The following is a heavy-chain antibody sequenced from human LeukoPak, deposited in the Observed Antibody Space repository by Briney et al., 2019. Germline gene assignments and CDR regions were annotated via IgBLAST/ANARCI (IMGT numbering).Heavy chain of an antibody. J-gene: IGHJ4*02. V-gene: IGHV4-34*01. CDR3: ARGLGGGRTSDY. Sequence: PSETLSLTCAVYGGSFSGYYWSWIRQPPGKGLEWIGEMSHSGSTYYNPSLKSRVTISVDTSKNHLSLRLSSVTAADTAVYYCARGLGGGRTSDYWGQGTLVTVSS. D-gene: IGHD3-10*01. CDR1: GGSFSGYY. CDR2: MSHSGST.